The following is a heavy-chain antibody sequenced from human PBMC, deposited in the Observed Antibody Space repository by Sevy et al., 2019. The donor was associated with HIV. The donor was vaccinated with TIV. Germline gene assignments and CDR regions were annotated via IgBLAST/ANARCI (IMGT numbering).Heavy chain of an antibody. D-gene: IGHD3-3*01. CDR2: ISAYNGNT. Sequence: ASVKVSCKASGYTFTSYGISWVRQAPGQGLEWMGWISAYNGNTNDVQKLQGRVTMTTDTSTSTAYMELRSLRSDDTAVYYYSREPYYDFWSGNPHGFYYYGMDVWGQGTTVSVSS. V-gene: IGHV1-18*01. J-gene: IGHJ6*02. CDR3: SREPYYDFWSGNPHGFYYYGMDV. CDR1: GYTFTSYG.